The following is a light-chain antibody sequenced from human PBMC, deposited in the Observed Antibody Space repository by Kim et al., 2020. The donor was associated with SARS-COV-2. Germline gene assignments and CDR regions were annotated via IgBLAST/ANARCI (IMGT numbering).Light chain of an antibody. CDR2: RNN. J-gene: IGLJ2*01. V-gene: IGLV1-47*01. Sequence: ELTQQPSASGTPGQRVTISCSGSSSNIGSNYVYWYQQLPGTAPKLLIYRNNQRPSGVPDRFSGSKSGTSASLAISGLRSEDEADYYCAAWDDSLSVVFGGGTQLTVL. CDR1: SSNIGSNY. CDR3: AAWDDSLSVV.